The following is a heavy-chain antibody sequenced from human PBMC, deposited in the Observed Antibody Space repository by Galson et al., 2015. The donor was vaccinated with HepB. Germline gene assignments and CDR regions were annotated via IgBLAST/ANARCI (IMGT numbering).Heavy chain of an antibody. J-gene: IGHJ3*02. CDR3: ARDQGARAVEDAFDI. CDR2: VSGNDGST. V-gene: IGHV3-23*01. Sequence: SLRHSRASSGFIFSRTALTCVPPAPGKGLEWVSTVSGNDGSTYYAESVKGRFTVSRDNSKNTLYLQMSSLGAEDTAVYYCARDQGARAVEDAFDIWGQGTMVTVFS. CDR1: GFIFSRTA. D-gene: IGHD4-23*01.